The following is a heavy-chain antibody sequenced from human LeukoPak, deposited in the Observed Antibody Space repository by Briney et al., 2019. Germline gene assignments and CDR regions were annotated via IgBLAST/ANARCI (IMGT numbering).Heavy chain of an antibody. J-gene: IGHJ4*02. CDR1: GGSLSGCF. CDR2: IIHNGTT. D-gene: IGHD2-8*01. CDR3: ARVSGYCPDGVCRFDF. V-gene: IGHV4-34*12. Sequence: SETLSLTCAVYGGSLSGCFWSWIRQSPGKGLEWIGEIIHNGTTNYNPSLKSRVTISGDTSKNQFSLNLISVTAADTAVYYCARVSGYCPDGVCRFDFWGQGTLVTVSS.